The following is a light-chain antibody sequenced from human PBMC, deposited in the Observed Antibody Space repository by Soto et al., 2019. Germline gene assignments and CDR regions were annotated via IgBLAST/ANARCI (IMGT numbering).Light chain of an antibody. Sequence: DIVMTQSPLSLPVTPGEPASISCRSSQSLLHSNGYNYLDWYLQKPGQSPQLLIYLCSNRASGVPDRFSGSASGTDFTLKISRVEAEDVGVYYCMQALPPPQLTFGGGTKVEIK. J-gene: IGKJ4*01. CDR2: LCS. CDR3: MQALPPPQLT. V-gene: IGKV2-28*01. CDR1: QSLLHSNGYNY.